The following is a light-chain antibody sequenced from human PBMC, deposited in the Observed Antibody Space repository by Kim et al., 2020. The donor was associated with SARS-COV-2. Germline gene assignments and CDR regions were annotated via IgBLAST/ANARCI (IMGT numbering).Light chain of an antibody. CDR1: QGISNY. Sequence: ASVGDRVTITCRASQGISNYLAWYQQNPGKVPKLLIYAASTLQSGVPSRFSGSGSGTDFTLTISSLQPEDVATYYCQKYNSAPWGFGQGTKVDIK. J-gene: IGKJ1*01. V-gene: IGKV1-27*01. CDR2: AAS. CDR3: QKYNSAPWG.